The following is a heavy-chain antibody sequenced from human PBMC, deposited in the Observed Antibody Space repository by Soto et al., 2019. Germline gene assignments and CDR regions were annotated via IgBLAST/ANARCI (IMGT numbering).Heavy chain of an antibody. D-gene: IGHD3-16*01. J-gene: IGHJ3*02. CDR1: GFTFSSYA. V-gene: IGHV3-23*01. CDR3: AKVRLDAFDN. CDR2: ISGSGGRT. Sequence: GGSLRLSCAASGFTFSSYAMSWVRQAPGKGLEWVSAISGSGGRTYYADSVKGRFTISRDNSKNTLYLRMNSLRAEDTAVYYCAKVRLDAFDNWGQGTMVTVSS.